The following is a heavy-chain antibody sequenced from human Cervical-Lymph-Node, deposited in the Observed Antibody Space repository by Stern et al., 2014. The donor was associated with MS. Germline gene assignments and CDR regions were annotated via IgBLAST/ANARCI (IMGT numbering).Heavy chain of an antibody. J-gene: IGHJ3*01. D-gene: IGHD3-22*01. CDR1: GFTFSHYS. Sequence: EVQLVESGGGLVKPGESLRLSCAASGFTFSHYSLNWVRQAPGKGLEWVASISGPGTYIFYADSVKGRFTISRDNAKNSLFLQMNNLSADDMAVFYCARDASSVAYLYDDGIDVWGQGTMVTVSS. CDR2: ISGPGTYI. CDR3: ARDASSVAYLYDDGIDV. V-gene: IGHV3-21*01.